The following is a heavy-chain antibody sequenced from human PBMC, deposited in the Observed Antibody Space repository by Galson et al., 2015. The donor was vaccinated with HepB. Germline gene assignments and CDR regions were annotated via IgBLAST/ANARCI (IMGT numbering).Heavy chain of an antibody. J-gene: IGHJ4*02. Sequence: SLRLSCAASGFDFSSYSMNWVRQAPGKGPEWIAYISSGWTTHYAESVKGRFTISRDNVGNSVYLQMNNLRVDDAGIYYCAGGLKKYCSGGVCYCDFWGQGTPVTVSS. D-gene: IGHD2-15*01. CDR1: GFDFSSYS. CDR3: AGGLKKYCSGGVCYCDF. V-gene: IGHV3-48*01. CDR2: ISSGWTT.